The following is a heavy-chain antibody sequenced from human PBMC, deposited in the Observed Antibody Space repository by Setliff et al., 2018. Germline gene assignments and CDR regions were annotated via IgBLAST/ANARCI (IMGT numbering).Heavy chain of an antibody. V-gene: IGHV4-34*01. Sequence: PSETLSLTCAVYGGSFSGYYWNWIRQAPGKGLEWIGEINHRGTTSYTPSLKGRVTISVDTSKNLFSLKLSSVTAADTAMYSCARGPRFDYESPTYRRRFDPWGQGTAVTVSS. CDR1: GGSFSGYY. CDR3: ARGPRFDYESPTYRRRFDP. D-gene: IGHD3-22*01. CDR2: INHRGTT. J-gene: IGHJ5*02.